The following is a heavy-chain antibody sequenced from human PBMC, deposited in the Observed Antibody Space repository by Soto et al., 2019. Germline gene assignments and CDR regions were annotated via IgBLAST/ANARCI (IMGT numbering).Heavy chain of an antibody. J-gene: IGHJ4*02. CDR2: ISGGGGTK. V-gene: IGHV3-48*03. D-gene: IGHD2-21*02. CDR3: VRENSGGGDPLDY. CDR1: GFTFSSYE. Sequence: EVQLVESGGGLVQPGGSLRLSCAASGFTFSSYEMNWVRQAPGKGLDSVSCISGGGGTKYYADSVKGRFIISRDNANKSLYLQIDSLRAEDTGVYYCVRENSGGGDPLDYWGQGTLLTVAS.